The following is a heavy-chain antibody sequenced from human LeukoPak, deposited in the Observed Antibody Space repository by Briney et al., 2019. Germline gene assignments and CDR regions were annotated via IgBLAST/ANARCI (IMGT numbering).Heavy chain of an antibody. CDR1: GFTFSSYG. J-gene: IGHJ6*03. D-gene: IGHD5-18*01. CDR2: IRYDGSNK. V-gene: IGHV3-30*02. Sequence: GGSLRLSCAASGFTFSSYGMHWVRQAPGKGLEWVAFIRYDGSNKYYADSVKGRFTISRDNSKNTLYLQMNSLRAEDTAVYYCAKTSPRGYSYGVYYYCYMDVWGKGTTVTISS. CDR3: AKTSPRGYSYGVYYYCYMDV.